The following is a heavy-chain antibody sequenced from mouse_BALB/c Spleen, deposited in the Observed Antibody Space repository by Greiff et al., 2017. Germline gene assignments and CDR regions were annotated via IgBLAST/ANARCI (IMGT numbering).Heavy chain of an antibody. D-gene: IGHD2-10*02. CDR2: ISSGSSTI. Sequence: EVQGVESGGGLVQPGGSRKLSCAASGFTFSSFGMHWVRQAPEKGLEWVAYISSGSSTIYYADTVKGRFTISRDNPKNTLFLQMTSLRSEDTAMYYCARGVYGNYYFDYWGQGTTLTVSS. CDR1: GFTFSSFG. J-gene: IGHJ2*01. V-gene: IGHV5-17*02. CDR3: ARGVYGNYYFDY.